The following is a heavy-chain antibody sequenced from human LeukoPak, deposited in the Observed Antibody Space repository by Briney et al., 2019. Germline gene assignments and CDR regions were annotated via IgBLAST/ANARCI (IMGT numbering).Heavy chain of an antibody. D-gene: IGHD5-12*01. J-gene: IGHJ4*02. V-gene: IGHV5-10-1*01. Sequence: KGGESLKISCKGSGYSLISYWITWVRQMPGKGLEWKGRIDPSDSYTNYWPSFQGHVTISADKSISTAYLQWSSLKASDTAMYYCASSPSSSGYSDYGYNYYWGQGTLVTVSS. CDR1: GYSLISYW. CDR2: IDPSDSYT. CDR3: ASSPSSSGYSDYGYNYY.